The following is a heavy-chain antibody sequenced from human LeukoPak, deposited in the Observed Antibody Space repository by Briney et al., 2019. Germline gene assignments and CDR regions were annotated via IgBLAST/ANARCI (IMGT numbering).Heavy chain of an antibody. CDR3: ARAKAAAGPHDY. CDR2: INHSGST. D-gene: IGHD6-13*01. V-gene: IGHV4-34*01. Sequence: SETLSLTCAVYGGSFSGYYWSWIRQPPGKGLEWIGEINHSGSTNYNPSLKSRVTISVDTSKNQFSLKLSSVTAADTAVYYCARAKAAAGPHDYCGQGTLVTVSS. CDR1: GGSFSGYY. J-gene: IGHJ4*02.